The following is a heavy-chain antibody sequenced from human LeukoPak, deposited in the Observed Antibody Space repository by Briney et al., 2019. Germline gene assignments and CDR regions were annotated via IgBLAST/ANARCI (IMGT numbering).Heavy chain of an antibody. CDR2: MNPNSGNT. CDR3: ARERWRDAFDI. J-gene: IGHJ3*02. Sequence: GASVKVSCKASGYTFTSYDINWVRQATGQGLEWMGWMNPNSGNTGYAQKFQGRVTMTRNTSISTAYMELSSLRSDDTAVYSCARERWRDAFDIWGQGTLVTVSS. CDR1: GYTFTSYD. V-gene: IGHV1-8*01. D-gene: IGHD4-23*01.